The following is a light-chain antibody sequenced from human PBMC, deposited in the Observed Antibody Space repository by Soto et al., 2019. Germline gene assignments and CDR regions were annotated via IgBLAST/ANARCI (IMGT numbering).Light chain of an antibody. CDR1: QSVSSD. CDR2: GAS. J-gene: IGKJ5*01. Sequence: EIVLTQSPDTLSLSPGERATLSCRASQSVSSDYLAWYQQRPGQAPRLLIYGASTRATGVPARFSGRGSGTEFTLTISSLQSEGFAVYYCQQYTNWPPNTFGQGTRLEI. CDR3: QQYTNWPPNT. V-gene: IGKV3-15*01.